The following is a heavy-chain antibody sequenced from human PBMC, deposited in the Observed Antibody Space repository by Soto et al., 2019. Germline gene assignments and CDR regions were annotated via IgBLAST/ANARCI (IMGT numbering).Heavy chain of an antibody. CDR3: ARGVCSRTSCYGVGSGWFDP. V-gene: IGHV5-51*01. CDR2: IYPGDSDT. J-gene: IGHJ5*02. CDR1: GYSFTSYW. Sequence: PWESLKSSCKGSGYSFTSYWIGWVRQMPGKGLEWMGIIYPGDSDTRYSPSFQGQVTISADKSISTAYLHWSSLTDSGTAMYHGARGVCSRTSCYGVGSGWFDPWCKGRLVTVAS. D-gene: IGHD2-2*01.